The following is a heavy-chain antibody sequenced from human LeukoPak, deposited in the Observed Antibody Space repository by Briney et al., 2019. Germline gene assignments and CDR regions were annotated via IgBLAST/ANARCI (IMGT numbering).Heavy chain of an antibody. V-gene: IGHV1-69*01. D-gene: IGHD5-24*01. CDR1: GGTFSSHA. J-gene: IGHJ4*02. CDR3: ARYGDEGFDY. Sequence: SVKVSCKASGGTFSSHAISWVRQAPGQGLEWMGGIIPIFGTANYAQKYQGRVTITADESTSTAYMELSSLRSEDTAVYYCARYGDEGFDYWGQGTLVTVSS. CDR2: IIPIFGTA.